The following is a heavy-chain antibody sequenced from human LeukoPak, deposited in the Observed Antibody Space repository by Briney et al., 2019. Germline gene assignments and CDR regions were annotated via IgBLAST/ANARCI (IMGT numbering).Heavy chain of an antibody. V-gene: IGHV1-2*02. CDR3: ARDTGTAFGGAFDL. CDR2: INPRKGDT. CDR1: GYSFIDYH. D-gene: IGHD3-3*01. Sequence: ASVKVSCMASGYSFIDYHMHWVRQAPGQGLEWLGWINPRKGDTGYLEKFEGRVTMTRDTSISTIYMELRSLTSDDTAVYYCARDTGTAFGGAFDLWGLGTLVTVSS. J-gene: IGHJ4*02.